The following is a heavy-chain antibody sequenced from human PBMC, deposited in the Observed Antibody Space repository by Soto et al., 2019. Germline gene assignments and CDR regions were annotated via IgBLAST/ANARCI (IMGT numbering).Heavy chain of an antibody. CDR2: ITSSGSYT. J-gene: IGHJ5*02. CDR1: GFTFSDFY. CDR3: VRAHYRNYAIGFAP. D-gene: IGHD4-4*01. Sequence: QVQLVESGGGLVKPGGSLRLSCAASGFTFSDFYMSWIRQAPGKGLECISYITSSGSYTNYADSVKGRFTISRDNAKNSLYLQMNGLRAGDTAVYYCVRAHYRNYAIGFAPWGQGTLVTVSS. V-gene: IGHV3-11*06.